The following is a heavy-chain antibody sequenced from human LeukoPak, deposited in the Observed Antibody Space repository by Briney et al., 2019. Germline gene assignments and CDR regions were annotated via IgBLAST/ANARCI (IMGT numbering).Heavy chain of an antibody. CDR1: GDSISTYY. CDR2: VFHSGST. D-gene: IGHD3-22*01. J-gene: IGHJ4*02. Sequence: SETLSLTCTVSGDSISTYYWSWIRQPPGKGLEWIGYVFHSGSTNYNPSLKSRVTISVDTSKNQFSLTLTSVTAADTAVYYCARAGNGYYPFDYWGQGTLVTVSS. CDR3: ARAGNGYYPFDY. V-gene: IGHV4-59*01.